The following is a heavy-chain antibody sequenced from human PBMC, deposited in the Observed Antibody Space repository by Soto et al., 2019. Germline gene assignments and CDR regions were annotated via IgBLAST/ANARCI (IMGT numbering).Heavy chain of an antibody. V-gene: IGHV3-43*01. CDR2: ISWDGGST. CDR3: AKDLQVKVLVPAASFYGMDV. Sequence: PGGSLRLSCAASGFTFSDYTMHWVRQAPGKGLEWVSLISWDGGSTYYADSVKGRFTISRDNSKNSLYLQMNSLRTEDTALYYCAKDLQVKVLVPAASFYGMDVWGQGTTVTVSS. J-gene: IGHJ6*02. CDR1: GFTFSDYT. D-gene: IGHD2-2*01.